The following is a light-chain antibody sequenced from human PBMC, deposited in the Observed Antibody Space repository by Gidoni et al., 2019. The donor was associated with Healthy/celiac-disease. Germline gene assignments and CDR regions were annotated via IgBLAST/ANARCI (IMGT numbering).Light chain of an antibody. CDR3: KQRSNWPPTWT. CDR1: QSVSSY. J-gene: IGKJ1*01. Sequence: EIVLTQSPATLSLSPGERATLSCRASQSVSSYLAWYQQKPGQAPRLLIYDASNRATGIPARLSGRGSGTDFTLTISSLEPEDFAVYYCKQRSNWPPTWTCGQGTKVEIK. CDR2: DAS. V-gene: IGKV3-11*01.